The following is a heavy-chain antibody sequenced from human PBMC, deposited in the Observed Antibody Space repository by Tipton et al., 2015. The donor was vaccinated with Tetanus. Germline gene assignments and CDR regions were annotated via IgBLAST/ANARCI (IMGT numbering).Heavy chain of an antibody. Sequence: QMQLVQSGAEVKKPGASVKVSCKASGYTFTHYGVNWVRQAPGQGLEGMGWISPFNENVNHADEFKGRLIMTTDRSTATVNMDLRSLRSDDTAVYYCARDRGDCIYWGMDVWGPGNTVSVS. V-gene: IGHV1-18*01. CDR1: GYTFTHYG. CDR3: ARDRGDCIYWGMDV. CDR2: ISPFNENV. D-gene: IGHD2-21*01. J-gene: IGHJ6*02.